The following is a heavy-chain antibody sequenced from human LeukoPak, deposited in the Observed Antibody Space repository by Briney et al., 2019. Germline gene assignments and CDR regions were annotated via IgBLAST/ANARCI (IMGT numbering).Heavy chain of an antibody. J-gene: IGHJ4*02. CDR2: VSGSGDNT. V-gene: IGHV3-23*01. CDR1: GFTFSTYA. Sequence: GGSLRLSCAASGFTFSTYAMTWVRQAPGKGLEWVSVVSGSGDNTNYADSVKGRFTISRDNSKNTLFLQMNSLRTEDTAVYFCARWGNDYSQSDSWGQGTLVTVS. CDR3: ARWGNDYSQSDS. D-gene: IGHD4-11*01.